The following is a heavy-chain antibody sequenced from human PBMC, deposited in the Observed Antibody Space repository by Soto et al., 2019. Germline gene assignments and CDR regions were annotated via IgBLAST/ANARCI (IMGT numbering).Heavy chain of an antibody. J-gene: IGHJ3*02. CDR1: GYTFTSYV. CDR2: ISAYNGNT. Sequence: ASVKVSCKASGYTFTSYVISWVRQAPGQGLEWMGWISAYNGNTNYAQKLQGRVTMTTDTSTSTAYMELRSLRSDDTAVYYCARMTYHITYYYDSSGTSGAFDIWGQGTMVTVSS. D-gene: IGHD3-22*01. V-gene: IGHV1-18*01. CDR3: ARMTYHITYYYDSSGTSGAFDI.